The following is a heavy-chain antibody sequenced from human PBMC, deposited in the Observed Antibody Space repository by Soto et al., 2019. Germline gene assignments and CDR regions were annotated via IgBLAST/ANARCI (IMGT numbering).Heavy chain of an antibody. CDR2: ISGGGGST. J-gene: IGHJ4*02. CDR3: AKDGRRWDLPADY. V-gene: IGHV3-23*01. D-gene: IGHD1-26*01. Sequence: GGSVRQSCADPEFVFSIYGMNWVLQAQGKGLEWVSAISGGGGSTYYADSVKGRFTISRDNSKNTQYLQMNSLRAEDTAVYYCAKDGRRWDLPADYWGQGALVTVSS. CDR1: EFVFSIYG.